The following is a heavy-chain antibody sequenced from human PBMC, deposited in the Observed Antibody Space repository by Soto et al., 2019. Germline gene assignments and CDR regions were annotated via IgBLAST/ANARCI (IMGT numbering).Heavy chain of an antibody. CDR3: ARVNLGYCSGGSCYGWFDP. J-gene: IGHJ5*02. V-gene: IGHV4-39*01. Sequence: SETLSLTCTVSGGSISSSSYYWGWIRQPPGKGLEWIGSIYYSGSTYYNPSLKSRVTISVDTSKNQFSLKLSSVTAADTAVYYCARVNLGYCSGGSCYGWFDPWGQGTLVTVSS. D-gene: IGHD2-15*01. CDR2: IYYSGST. CDR1: GGSISSSSYY.